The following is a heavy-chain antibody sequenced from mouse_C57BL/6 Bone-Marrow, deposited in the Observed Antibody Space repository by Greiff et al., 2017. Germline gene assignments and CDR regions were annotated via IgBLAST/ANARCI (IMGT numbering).Heavy chain of an antibody. V-gene: IGHV14-4*01. J-gene: IGHJ3*01. CDR1: GFNIKDDY. CDR2: IDPENCDT. CDR3: TRIAY. Sequence: EVQLQQSGAELVRPGASVKLSCTASGFNIKDDYMHWVKQRPEQGLEWIGWIDPENCDTEYASKFQGKATITVDTSSNTAYLQLSSLTSDDTAVYYCTRIAYWGQGTLVTVSA.